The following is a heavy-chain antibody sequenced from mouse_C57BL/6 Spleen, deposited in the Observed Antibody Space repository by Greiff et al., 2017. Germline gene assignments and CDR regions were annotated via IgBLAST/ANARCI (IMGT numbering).Heavy chain of an antibody. CDR2: INPNYGTT. J-gene: IGHJ1*03. CDR1: GYSFTDYN. Sequence: EVQLQQSGPELVKPGASVKISCKASGYSFTDYNMNWVKQSTGKSLEWIGVINPNYGTTSYNQKFKGKATLTVDQSSSTAYMQLNSLTSEDSAVYYCARCYGSSPHWYFDVWGTGTTVTVSS. D-gene: IGHD1-1*01. V-gene: IGHV1-39*01. CDR3: ARCYGSSPHWYFDV.